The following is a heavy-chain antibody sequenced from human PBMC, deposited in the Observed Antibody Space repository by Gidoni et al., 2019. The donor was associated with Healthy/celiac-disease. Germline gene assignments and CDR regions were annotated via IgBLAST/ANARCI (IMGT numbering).Heavy chain of an antibody. CDR1: GFTFRSYA. D-gene: IGHD2-15*01. J-gene: IGHJ4*02. Sequence: EVQLLESGGGLVQPGGSLRLSCAASGFTFRSYAMSWVRQAPGKGLEWVSAISGSGGSTYYADSVKGRFTISRDNSKNTLYLQMNSLRAEDTAVYYCAKDVRRYCSGGSCYADYWGQGTLVTVSS. CDR3: AKDVRRYCSGGSCYADY. CDR2: ISGSGGST. V-gene: IGHV3-23*01.